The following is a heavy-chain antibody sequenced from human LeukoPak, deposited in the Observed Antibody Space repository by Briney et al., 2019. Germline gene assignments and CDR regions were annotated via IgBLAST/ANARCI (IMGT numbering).Heavy chain of an antibody. Sequence: ASVKVSCKASGYTFSNYGISWVRQAPGQGLEWMGWISSYNDNTNYAQKLQGRVTMTTDTSTSTVYMELSSLRSEDTAVYYCARSYHYDSSGYPYWGQGTLVTVSS. V-gene: IGHV1-18*01. CDR1: GYTFSNYG. CDR2: ISSYNDNT. D-gene: IGHD3-22*01. J-gene: IGHJ4*02. CDR3: ARSYHYDSSGYPY.